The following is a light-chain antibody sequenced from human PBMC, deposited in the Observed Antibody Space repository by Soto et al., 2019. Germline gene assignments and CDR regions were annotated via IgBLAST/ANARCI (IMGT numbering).Light chain of an antibody. V-gene: IGKV1-5*03. J-gene: IGKJ1*01. Sequence: DIQMTQSPFTLSASVGDRVTIICRASQSISGWLAWYQQKPGKAPKLLIYKASTLKSGVPSRFSGSGSGTEFTLTISSLQPDDFATYYCQHYNSYSEAFGQGTKVDNK. CDR2: KAS. CDR1: QSISGW. CDR3: QHYNSYSEA.